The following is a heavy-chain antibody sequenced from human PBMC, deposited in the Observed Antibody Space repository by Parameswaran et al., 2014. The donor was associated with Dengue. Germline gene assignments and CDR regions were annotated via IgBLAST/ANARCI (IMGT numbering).Heavy chain of an antibody. J-gene: IGHJ4*02. CDR2: ISSSSSYI. V-gene: IGHV3-21*01. CDR3: AGTYDFWSGYLR. Sequence: WIRQPPGKGLEWVSSISSSSSYIYYADSVKGRFTISRDNAKNSLYLQMNSLRAEDTAVYYCAGTYDFWSGYLRWGQGTLVTVSS. D-gene: IGHD3-3*01.